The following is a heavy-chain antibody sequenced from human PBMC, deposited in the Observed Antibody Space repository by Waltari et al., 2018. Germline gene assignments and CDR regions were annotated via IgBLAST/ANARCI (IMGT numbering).Heavy chain of an antibody. D-gene: IGHD6-13*01. CDR1: GGSISSYY. J-gene: IGHJ5*01. CDR3: ARGSSWFDS. CDR2: IYYSGST. Sequence: QVQLQESGPGLVKPSETLSLTCTVSGGSISSYYWSWIRQPPGKGLEWIGYIYYSGSTNYNPSLKSRVTISVDTSKNQFALKLSSVTAADTAVYYCARGSSWFDSWDQGTLVTVSS. V-gene: IGHV4-59*01.